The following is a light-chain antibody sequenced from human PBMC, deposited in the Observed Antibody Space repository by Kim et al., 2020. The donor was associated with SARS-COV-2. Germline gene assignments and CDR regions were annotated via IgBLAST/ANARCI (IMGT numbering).Light chain of an antibody. CDR2: KTS. J-gene: IGKJ1*01. Sequence: ASVGDRGTISSRASQSTESRVAWYKQKQGKATKLLIYKTSNLEKEIRSRFSGSGSGTEFTLTSSSLQPDNSATYFCQQYNTYPWTFGQGTKVDNK. CDR3: QQYNTYPWT. CDR1: QSTESR. V-gene: IGKV1-5*03.